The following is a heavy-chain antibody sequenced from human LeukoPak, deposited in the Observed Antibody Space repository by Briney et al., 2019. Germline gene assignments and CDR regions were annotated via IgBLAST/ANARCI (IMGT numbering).Heavy chain of an antibody. CDR3: ARLTKGRYFDYIFAF. J-gene: IGHJ4*02. Sequence: SETLSLTCTVSRFSVSDPLSYWGWVRQPPGKGMEWIAEINFIGRTSYNPSLNSRVTMSVDTSKNQFSLKMTSLTAADTAVYFCARLTKGRYFDYIFAFWGQGILVSVSS. D-gene: IGHD3-9*01. V-gene: IGHV4-39*01. CDR1: RFSVSDPLSY. CDR2: INFIGRT.